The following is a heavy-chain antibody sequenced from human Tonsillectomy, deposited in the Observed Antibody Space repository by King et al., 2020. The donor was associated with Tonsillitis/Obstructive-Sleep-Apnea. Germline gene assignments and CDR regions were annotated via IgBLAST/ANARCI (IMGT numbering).Heavy chain of an antibody. D-gene: IGHD2-15*01. J-gene: IGHJ6*03. V-gene: IGHV4-59*01. CDR1: GGSISSYY. CDR2: IYYSGST. CDR3: ARGTMDLLLYYYMDV. Sequence: PLQESGPGLVKPSETLSLTCTVSGGSISSYYWSWLRQPPGKGLEWIGYIYYSGSTNYNPSLKSRVTISVDTSKNQFSLKLSSVTAADTAVYYCARGTMDLLLYYYMDVWGKGTTVTVSS.